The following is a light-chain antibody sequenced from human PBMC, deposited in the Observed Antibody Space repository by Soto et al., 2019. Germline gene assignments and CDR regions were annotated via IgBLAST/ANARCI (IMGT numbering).Light chain of an antibody. V-gene: IGKV1-39*01. CDR2: TTS. CDR3: HQTYSTPRT. J-gene: IGKJ1*01. CDR1: QNISSF. Sequence: EIQMAQSPPSLSASVGDRVTISCRASQNISSFLHWYQQESGKAPKLLIYTTSSLQSGVPSRFSGSGSGTDFTLTITSLQPEDFATYYCHQTYSTPRTFGQGTRWIS.